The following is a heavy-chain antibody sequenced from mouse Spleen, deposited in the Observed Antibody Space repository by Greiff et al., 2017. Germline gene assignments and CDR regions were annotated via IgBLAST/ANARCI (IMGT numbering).Heavy chain of an antibody. CDR1: GYTFTSYV. D-gene: IGHD2-1*01. Sequence: EVQLQQSGPELVKPGASVKMSCKASGYTFTSYVMHWVKQKPGQGLEWIGYINPYNDGTKYNEKFKGKATLTSDKSSSTAYMELSSLTSEDSAVYYCARWAIYYGNSAYAMDYWGQGTSGTVSS. V-gene: IGHV1-14*01. CDR3: ARWAIYYGNSAYAMDY. CDR2: INPYNDGT. J-gene: IGHJ4*01.